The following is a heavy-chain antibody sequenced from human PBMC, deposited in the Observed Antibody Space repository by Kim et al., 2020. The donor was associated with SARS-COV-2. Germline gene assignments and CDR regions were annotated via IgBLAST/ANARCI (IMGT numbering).Heavy chain of an antibody. CDR3: ARGFDL. J-gene: IGHJ2*01. Sequence: YYRGGTNCNPTLKSGVTISVDTSKNPYSLKLSSVTSADTAVYYCARGFDLWGRGTLVTVSS. V-gene: IGHV4-59*09. CDR2: YYRGGT.